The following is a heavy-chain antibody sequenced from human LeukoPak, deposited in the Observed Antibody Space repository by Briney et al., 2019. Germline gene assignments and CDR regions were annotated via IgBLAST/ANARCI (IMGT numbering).Heavy chain of an antibody. J-gene: IGHJ4*02. Sequence: SETLSLTCTVSGGSISSYYWSWIRQPPGKGLEWIGYIYYSGSTNYNPSLKSRVTISVDTSKNQFSLKLSSVTAADTAVYYCARIYGSYWGQGTLVTVSS. CDR3: ARIYGSY. V-gene: IGHV4-59*08. CDR1: GGSISSYY. D-gene: IGHD4-17*01. CDR2: IYYSGST.